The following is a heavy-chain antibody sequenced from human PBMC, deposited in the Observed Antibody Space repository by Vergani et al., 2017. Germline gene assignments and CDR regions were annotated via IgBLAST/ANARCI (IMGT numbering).Heavy chain of an antibody. D-gene: IGHD6-6*01. CDR1: GYNFTSFD. J-gene: IGHJ5*02. V-gene: IGHV1-8*01. Sequence: QEQLVQSGAEVRKPGASVKVSCKASGYNFTSFDINWVRLATGQGLEWMGWMNPKSGNTAYAAKFQGRITMTRDSSTDTAYMEMKSLRSEDTAIYFCARGGLDSKYSNNWFGPWGQGTVVTVSS. CDR3: ARGGLDSKYSNNWFGP. CDR2: MNPKSGNT.